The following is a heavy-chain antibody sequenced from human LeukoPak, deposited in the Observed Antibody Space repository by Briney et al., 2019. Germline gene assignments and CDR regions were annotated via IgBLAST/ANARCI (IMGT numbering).Heavy chain of an antibody. CDR3: AREWGGGFDY. D-gene: IGHD3-16*01. J-gene: IGHJ4*02. V-gene: IGHV4-38-2*02. Sequence: PSETLSLTCTVSGYSISSGYYWGWIRQPPGKGLEWIGSIYHSGSTYYNPSLKSRVTISVDTSKNQFSLKLSSVTAADTAVYYCAREWGGGFDYWGQGTLVTVSS. CDR1: GYSISSGYY. CDR2: IYHSGST.